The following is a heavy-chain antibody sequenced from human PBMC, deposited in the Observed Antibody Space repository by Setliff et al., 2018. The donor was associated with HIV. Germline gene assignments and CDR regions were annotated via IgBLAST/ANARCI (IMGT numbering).Heavy chain of an antibody. J-gene: IGHJ4*02. CDR2: INHSGST. D-gene: IGHD3-22*01. CDR3: ARGGIKMIVVVIRGPFDY. CDR1: GGSFSGYY. V-gene: IGHV4-34*01. Sequence: SETLSLTCAVYGGSFSGYYWSWIRQPPGKGLEWIGEINHSGSTNYNPSLKSRVTISVDTSKNQFSLKLSSVTAADTAVYYCARGGIKMIVVVIRGPFDYWGQGTLVTVSS.